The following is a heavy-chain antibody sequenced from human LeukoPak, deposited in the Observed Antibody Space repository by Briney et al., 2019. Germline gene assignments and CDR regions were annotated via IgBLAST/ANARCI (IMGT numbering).Heavy chain of an antibody. J-gene: IGHJ4*02. V-gene: IGHV4-59*12. D-gene: IGHD3-22*01. CDR2: IEHSGST. CDR1: GGSISNYY. Sequence: SETLSLTCTISGGSISNYYWSWIRKPPGEGLEWIGYIEHSGSTNYNPSLKSRVTISVDTSKNQFSLKLSSVTAADTAVYYCARATYYYDSSGYYLFDYWGQGTLVTVSS. CDR3: ARATYYYDSSGYYLFDY.